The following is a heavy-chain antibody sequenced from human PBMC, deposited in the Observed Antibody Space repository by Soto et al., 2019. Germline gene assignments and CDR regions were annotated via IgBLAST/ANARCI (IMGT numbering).Heavy chain of an antibody. J-gene: IGHJ6*03. CDR2: IYYSGST. D-gene: IGHD3-16*01. V-gene: IGHV4-59*01. CDR3: AGGTPTVAYYYYYYMDV. CDR1: GGSISSYY. Sequence: QVQLQESGPGLVKPSETLSLTCTVSGGSISSYYWSWIRQPPGKGLEWIGYIYYSGSTNYNPSLNSRVTISVDTSKNQFSLKLSSVTAADTAVYYCAGGTPTVAYYYYYYMDVWGKGTTVTVSS.